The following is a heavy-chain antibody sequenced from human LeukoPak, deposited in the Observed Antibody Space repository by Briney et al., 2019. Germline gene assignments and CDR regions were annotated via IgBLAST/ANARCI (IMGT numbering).Heavy chain of an antibody. CDR2: ISGSGGSA. D-gene: IGHD3-3*01. V-gene: IGHV3-23*01. CDR3: AKDHYWSIDY. J-gene: IGHJ4*02. Sequence: GGSLRLSCAASGFTFSSYAMSWVRQAPGKGLEWVSAISGSGGSAYYADSVKGRFTISRDIAKNTLYLQMNSLRAEDTGVYYCAKDHYWSIDYWGRGTLVTVSS. CDR1: GFTFSSYA.